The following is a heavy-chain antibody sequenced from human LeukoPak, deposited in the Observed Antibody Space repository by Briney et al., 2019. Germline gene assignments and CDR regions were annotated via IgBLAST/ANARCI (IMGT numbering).Heavy chain of an antibody. J-gene: IGHJ5*02. D-gene: IGHD1-26*01. CDR3: ARGGVGATTYVWFDP. V-gene: IGHV4-4*07. Sequence: SETLSLTCTVSGVSISSYSWSWIRQPAGKGLDWIGRIYTSGSTNYNPSLKSRVTMSVDTSKNQFSLKLSSVTAADTAVYYCARGGVGATTYVWFDPWGQGTLVTVSS. CDR2: IYTSGST. CDR1: GVSISSYS.